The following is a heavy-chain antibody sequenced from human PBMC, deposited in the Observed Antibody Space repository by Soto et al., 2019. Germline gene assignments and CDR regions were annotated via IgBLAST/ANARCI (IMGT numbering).Heavy chain of an antibody. J-gene: IGHJ6*02. CDR3: ASWNHPGYCSGGSCYATYYYGMDV. V-gene: IGHV1-69*01. Sequence: QGQLVQSGAEVKKPGSSVKVSCKASGGTFSSYAISWVRQAPGQGLEWMGGIIPIFGTANYAQKFQGRVTITADESTSTAYMELSSLRSEDTAVYYCASWNHPGYCSGGSCYATYYYGMDVWGQGTTVTVSS. CDR1: GGTFSSYA. CDR2: IIPIFGTA. D-gene: IGHD2-15*01.